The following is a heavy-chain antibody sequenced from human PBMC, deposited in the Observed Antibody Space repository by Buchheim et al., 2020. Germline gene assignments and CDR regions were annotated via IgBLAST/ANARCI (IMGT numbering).Heavy chain of an antibody. J-gene: IGHJ6*02. CDR1: GYTFTSYY. V-gene: IGHV1-46*01. CDR2: INPSGGST. D-gene: IGHD6-13*01. Sequence: QVQLVQSRAEVKKPGASVKVSCKASGYTFTSYYMHWVRQAPGQGLEWMGIINPSGGSTSYAQKFQGRVTMTRDTSTSPVYMELSSLRSEDTAVYYCARDVGSIAAAGTGDFYYGMDVWGQGTT. CDR3: ARDVGSIAAAGTGDFYYGMDV.